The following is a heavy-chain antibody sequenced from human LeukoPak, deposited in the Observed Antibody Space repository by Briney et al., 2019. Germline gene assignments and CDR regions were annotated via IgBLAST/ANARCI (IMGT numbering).Heavy chain of an antibody. CDR1: GFTFSSYG. J-gene: IGHJ4*02. D-gene: IGHD6-19*01. CDR3: ARGMVTVAAEPFDY. Sequence: GGSLRLSCAASGFTFSSYGMSWVRQAPGKGLEWVSAISGSGGSTYYADSVKGRFTISRDNAKNSLDLQVSSLRAEDTAVYYCARGMVTVAAEPFDYWGQGTLVTVSS. V-gene: IGHV3-23*01. CDR2: ISGSGGST.